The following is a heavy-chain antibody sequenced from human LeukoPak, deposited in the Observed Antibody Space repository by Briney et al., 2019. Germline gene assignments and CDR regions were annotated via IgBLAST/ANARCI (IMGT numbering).Heavy chain of an antibody. V-gene: IGHV4-39*07. CDR2: IYYSGST. CDR3: ARTEDIYPDP. J-gene: IGHJ5*02. Sequence: SETLSLTCTVPGGSISGSTYYWVWIRRPPGKGLEWIGSIYYSGSTYYNPSLKSRVTISVGTSKNQFSLKLRPVTAADTAVYYCARTEDIYPDPWGQGTLVTVSS. D-gene: IGHD2-2*02. CDR1: GGSISGSTYY.